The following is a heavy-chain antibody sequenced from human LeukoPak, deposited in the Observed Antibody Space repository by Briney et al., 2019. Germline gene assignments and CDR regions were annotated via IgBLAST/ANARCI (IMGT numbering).Heavy chain of an antibody. CDR3: ASDIGV. CDR1: GFTLSSYW. V-gene: IGHV3-74*01. D-gene: IGHD3-10*01. Sequence: GGSLRLSCAASGFTLSSYWMHWVRQDSGKGLVWVSRISSDGSITTYADSVKGRFTISRDTAKNTLYLQMNNLRAEDTAVYFCASDIGVWGQGTLVTVSS. J-gene: IGHJ4*02. CDR2: ISSDGSIT.